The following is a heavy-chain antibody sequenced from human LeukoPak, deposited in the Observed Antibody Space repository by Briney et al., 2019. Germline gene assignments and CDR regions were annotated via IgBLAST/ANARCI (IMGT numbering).Heavy chain of an antibody. CDR1: GFTFSSYA. CDR3: ARDPWTSDY. Sequence: GGSLRLSCAASGFTFSSYAMSWVRQAPGKGLEWVSGLSASGGSTYYADSVKGRFTISRDNAKNSLYLQMNSLRAEDTAVYYCARDPWTSDYWGQGTLVTVSS. J-gene: IGHJ4*02. CDR2: LSASGGST. D-gene: IGHD3/OR15-3a*01. V-gene: IGHV3-23*01.